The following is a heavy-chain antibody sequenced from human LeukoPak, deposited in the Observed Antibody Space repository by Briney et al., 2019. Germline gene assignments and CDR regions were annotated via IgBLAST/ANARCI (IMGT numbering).Heavy chain of an antibody. CDR3: AIEYGSGRRFDD. CDR2: IIPNSGGT. J-gene: IGHJ4*02. Sequence: GASVKVSCKASGYTFSGDYMHWVRQAPGQGPEWMGWIIPNSGGTAYAQKFQGRVTMTRDTSISTAYMELSRLRSDDTAVYYCAIEYGSGRRFDDWGQGTLVTVSS. V-gene: IGHV1-2*02. CDR1: GYTFSGDY. D-gene: IGHD3-10*01.